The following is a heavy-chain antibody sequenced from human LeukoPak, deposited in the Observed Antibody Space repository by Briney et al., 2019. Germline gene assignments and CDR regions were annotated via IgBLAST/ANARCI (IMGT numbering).Heavy chain of an antibody. CDR2: IYSIGYT. Sequence: SETLSLTCTVSGGSISSYYWSRIRQPARKGLEWIGRIYSIGYTNYNPSLKSRVTMSVDTSKNQFSLKVSSVTAADTAVYYCATGGDTSSARGYYAMDVWGQGTTVTVSS. J-gene: IGHJ6*02. CDR3: ATGGDTSSARGYYAMDV. CDR1: GGSISSYY. D-gene: IGHD6-13*01. V-gene: IGHV4-4*07.